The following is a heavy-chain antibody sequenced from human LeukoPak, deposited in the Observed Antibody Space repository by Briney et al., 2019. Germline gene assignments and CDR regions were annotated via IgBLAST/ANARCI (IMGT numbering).Heavy chain of an antibody. V-gene: IGHV3-21*04. J-gene: IGHJ4*02. CDR1: GFTFSDYS. D-gene: IGHD5-18*01. Sequence: GGSLRLSCAASGFTFSDYSMNWVRQAPGKGLEWVSSISGSSRYIYDADSVKGRLTISRDNAKNSLYLQMNSLRAEDTALYYCAKGPYSYGLKYYFDYWGQGTLVTVSS. CDR2: ISGSSRYI. CDR3: AKGPYSYGLKYYFDY.